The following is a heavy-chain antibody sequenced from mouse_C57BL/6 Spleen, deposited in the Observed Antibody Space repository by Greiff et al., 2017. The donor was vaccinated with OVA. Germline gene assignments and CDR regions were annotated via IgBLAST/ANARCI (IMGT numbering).Heavy chain of an antibody. Sequence: EVQLVESGPELVKPGASVKIPCKASGYTFTDYNMDWVKQSHGKSLEWIGDINPNNGGTIYNQKFKGKATLTVDKSSSTAYMELRSLTSEDTAVYYCARTPLWAPPMDYWGQGTSVTVSS. J-gene: IGHJ4*01. CDR3: ARTPLWAPPMDY. CDR1: GYTFTDYN. CDR2: INPNNGGT. V-gene: IGHV1-18*01. D-gene: IGHD1-1*02.